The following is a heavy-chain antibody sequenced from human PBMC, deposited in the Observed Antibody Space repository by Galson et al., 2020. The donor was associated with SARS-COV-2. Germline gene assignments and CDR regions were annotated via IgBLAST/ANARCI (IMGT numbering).Heavy chain of an antibody. J-gene: IGHJ5*02. D-gene: IGHD3-3*01. CDR1: GYTFTDYY. V-gene: IGHV1-2*02. CDR3: ARDRRGVGSTAWFDP. Sequence: ASVQVSCKASGYTFTDYYMHWVRLAPGQGLEWLGWVKPKSGGTDYAQKFQGRVSMTSDTSISTVYMELSGLTSDDTAVYYCARDRRGVGSTAWFDPWGQGTLVTVSS. CDR2: VKPKSGGT.